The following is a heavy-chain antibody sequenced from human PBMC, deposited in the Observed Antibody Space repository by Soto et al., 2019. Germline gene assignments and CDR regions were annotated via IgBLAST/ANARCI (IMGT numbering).Heavy chain of an antibody. CDR1: GFTFSSYA. CDR3: AKDPSWGADDIAGNNWFDP. V-gene: IGHV3-30*18. Sequence: GGSLRLSCAASGFTFSSYAMSWVRQAPGKGLEWVAVISYDGSNKYYADSVKGRFTISRDNSKNTLYLQMNSLRAEDTAVYYCAKDPSWGADDIAGNNWFDPWGQGTLVTVSS. CDR2: ISYDGSNK. D-gene: IGHD6-13*01. J-gene: IGHJ5*02.